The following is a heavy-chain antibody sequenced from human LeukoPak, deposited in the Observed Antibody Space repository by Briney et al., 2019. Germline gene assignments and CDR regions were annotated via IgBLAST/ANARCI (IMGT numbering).Heavy chain of an antibody. Sequence: ASVKVSCKASGYTFTSYAMHWVRQAPGQRLEWMGWINAGNGNTKYSQKFQGRVTITRDTSASTAYMELSSLRSEDTAVYYCARAYGDYFDYFDYWGQGILVTVSS. V-gene: IGHV1-3*01. CDR3: ARAYGDYFDYFDY. CDR2: INAGNGNT. J-gene: IGHJ4*02. CDR1: GYTFTSYA. D-gene: IGHD4-17*01.